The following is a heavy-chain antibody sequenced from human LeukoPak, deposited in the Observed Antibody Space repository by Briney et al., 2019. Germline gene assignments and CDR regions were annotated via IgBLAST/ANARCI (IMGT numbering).Heavy chain of an antibody. D-gene: IGHD3/OR15-3a*01. Sequence: GGSLRLSCAASGFTFDDYAMHWVRQAPGKGLEWVSGISWNSGSIGYADSVKGRFTISRDNAKNSLYLQMNSLRAEDTAVYYCARALSWTTESYYYMDVWGKGTTVTVSS. V-gene: IGHV3-9*01. CDR3: ARALSWTTESYYYMDV. CDR1: GFTFDDYA. CDR2: ISWNSGSI. J-gene: IGHJ6*03.